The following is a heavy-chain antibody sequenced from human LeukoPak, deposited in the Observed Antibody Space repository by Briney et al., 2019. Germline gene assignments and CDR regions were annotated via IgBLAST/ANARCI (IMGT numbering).Heavy chain of an antibody. CDR2: IYHSGST. D-gene: IGHD2-2*02. Sequence: SETLSLTCAVSGGSISSSNWWSWVRQPPGKGLEWIGEIYHSGSTNYNPSLKSRVTISVDKSKNQFSLKLSSVTAADTAVYYCAREDIVVVPAAIRTGAFDIWGQGTMVTVSS. CDR1: GGSISSSNW. V-gene: IGHV4-4*02. CDR3: AREDIVVVPAAIRTGAFDI. J-gene: IGHJ3*02.